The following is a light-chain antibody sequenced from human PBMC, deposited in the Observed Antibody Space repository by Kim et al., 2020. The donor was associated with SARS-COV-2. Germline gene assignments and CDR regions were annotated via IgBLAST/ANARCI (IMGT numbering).Light chain of an antibody. CDR1: QSISSY. Sequence: SVGDRVTITCRASQSISSYLNWYQQKPGKAPKLLIYAASSLQSGVPSRFSSSGSGTDFTLTISSLQPEDFATYYCQQSYSTPPLYTFGQGTKLEI. J-gene: IGKJ2*01. V-gene: IGKV1-39*01. CDR3: QQSYSTPPLYT. CDR2: AAS.